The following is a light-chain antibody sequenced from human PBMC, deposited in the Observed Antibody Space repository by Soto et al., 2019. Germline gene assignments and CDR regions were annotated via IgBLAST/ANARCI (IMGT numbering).Light chain of an antibody. CDR2: DAS. J-gene: IGKJ5*01. CDR3: QQLNSYPR. Sequence: DIQVTQSPPTLSASVGDRVTITCRASQTISTWMAWYKQKPGKAPKLLVYDASTLQSGVASRLSGSGSGTEFTLTISSLKPEDFATYYCQQLNSYPRFGQGTRLEIK. V-gene: IGKV1-5*01. CDR1: QTISTW.